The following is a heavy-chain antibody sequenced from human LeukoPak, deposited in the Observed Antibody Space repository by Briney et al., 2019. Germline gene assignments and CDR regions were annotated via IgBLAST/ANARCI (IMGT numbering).Heavy chain of an antibody. V-gene: IGHV3-7*01. CDR1: GFTFSGYW. CDR2: IKQDGSNK. D-gene: IGHD3-9*01. J-gene: IGHJ4*02. CDR3: AKDLYLTGYSFDY. Sequence: PGGSLRLSCAASGFTFSGYWMSWVRQAPGKGLEWVANIKQDGSNKYYADSVKGRFTISRDNSKNTLYLQMNSLRAEDTAVYYCAKDLYLTGYSFDYWGQGTLVTVSS.